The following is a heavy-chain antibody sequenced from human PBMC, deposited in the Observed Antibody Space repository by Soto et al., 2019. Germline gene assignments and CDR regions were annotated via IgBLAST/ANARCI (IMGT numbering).Heavy chain of an antibody. D-gene: IGHD3-3*01. CDR1: GVTVSNNY. Sequence: EVQLVESGGGLFQPGGSLRLSCAASGVTVSNNYMSWVRQAPGKGLEWASVIYSGGRTYYADSVKGRFIISRDSSKNTLYLQMNSLRAEDTAVYYCARDTYDDYRGQGTLVTFSS. V-gene: IGHV3-66*01. J-gene: IGHJ4*02. CDR3: ARDTYDDY. CDR2: IYSGGRT.